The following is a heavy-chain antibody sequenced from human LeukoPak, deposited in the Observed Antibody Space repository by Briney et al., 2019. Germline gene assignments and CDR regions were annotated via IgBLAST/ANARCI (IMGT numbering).Heavy chain of an antibody. Sequence: GASVKVSCKTSGYTFTSSVVSWVRQAPGQGLEWMGWISAYHGNANYAQKFTGRVTMTTDTSTSTAYMELRSLRSDDTAVYYCARDQDYCHSARCYQFDYWGQGTLVTVSS. CDR3: ARDQDYCHSARCYQFDY. CDR1: GYTFTSSV. D-gene: IGHD2-2*01. CDR2: ISAYHGNA. V-gene: IGHV1-18*01. J-gene: IGHJ4*02.